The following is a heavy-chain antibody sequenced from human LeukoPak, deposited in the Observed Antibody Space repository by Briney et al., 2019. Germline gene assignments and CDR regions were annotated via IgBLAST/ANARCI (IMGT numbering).Heavy chain of an antibody. Sequence: SETLSLTCAVYGGSSSGYYWSWIRQPPGKGLEWIGEINHSGSTNYNPSLKSRVTISVDTSKNQFSLKLSSVTAADTAVYYCAGNRGYSYGYDYWGQGTLVTVSS. CDR2: INHSGST. D-gene: IGHD5-18*01. J-gene: IGHJ4*02. CDR1: GGSSSGYY. CDR3: AGNRGYSYGYDY. V-gene: IGHV4-34*01.